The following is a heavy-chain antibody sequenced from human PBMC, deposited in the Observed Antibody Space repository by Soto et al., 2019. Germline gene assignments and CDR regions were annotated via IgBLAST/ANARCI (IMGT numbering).Heavy chain of an antibody. CDR1: GGSISIGTDY. V-gene: IGHV4-39*01. D-gene: IGHD3-22*01. CDR2: IHYSGST. CDR3: ARSNYDSSGYYSYDY. J-gene: IGHJ4*02. Sequence: SETLSLTCDVSGGSISIGTDYWGWIRQPPGKGLEWIGNIHYSGSTNYNPSLKSRLNISVDTSKNQFSLKLSSVTAADTAVYYCARSNYDSSGYYSYDYWGQGTLVTVSS.